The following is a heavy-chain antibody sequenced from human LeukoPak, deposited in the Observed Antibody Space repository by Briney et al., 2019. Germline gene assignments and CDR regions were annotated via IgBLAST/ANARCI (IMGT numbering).Heavy chain of an antibody. CDR3: AREPPYYGDYGGVIY. D-gene: IGHD4-17*01. CDR1: GGSFSGYY. CDR2: INHSGST. Sequence: SETLSLTCAVYGGSFSGYYCSWIRQPPGKGLEWIGEINHSGSTKYNPSLKSRVTISVDTSKNQFSLKLSSVTAADTAVYYCAREPPYYGDYGGVIYWGQGTLVTVSS. V-gene: IGHV4-34*01. J-gene: IGHJ4*02.